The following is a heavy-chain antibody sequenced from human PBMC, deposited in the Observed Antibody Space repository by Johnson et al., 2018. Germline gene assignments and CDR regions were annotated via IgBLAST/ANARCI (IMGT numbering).Heavy chain of an antibody. J-gene: IGHJ6*01. V-gene: IGHV3-9*01. CDR1: GFPFDDYA. CDR3: AKDTGTLESRGGYGMDV. CDR2: ISWHSGSI. D-gene: IGHD6-19*01. Sequence: EVQLVESGGGLVQPGRSLRLSCAASGFPFDDYAMPWVRQAPGKGLEWVSGISWHSGSIGYADSVKGRFTISRDNAKNSLYLQMNRLGAEDTALYYCAKDTGTLESRGGYGMDVWGQGTTVTVAS.